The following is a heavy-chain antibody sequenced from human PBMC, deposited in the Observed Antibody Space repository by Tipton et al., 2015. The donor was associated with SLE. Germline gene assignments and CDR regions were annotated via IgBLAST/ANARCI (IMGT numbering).Heavy chain of an antibody. CDR1: GFTFGDYA. CDR3: TRRYSYGGRYFDY. CDR2: IRSKAYGGTT. D-gene: IGHD5-18*01. V-gene: IGHV3-49*03. J-gene: IGHJ4*02. Sequence: SLRLSCTASGFTFGDYAMSWFRQAPGKGLEWVGFIRSKAYGGTTEYAASVKGRFTISRDDSKSIAYLQMNSLKTEDTAVYYCTRRYSYGGRYFDYWGQGTLVTVSS.